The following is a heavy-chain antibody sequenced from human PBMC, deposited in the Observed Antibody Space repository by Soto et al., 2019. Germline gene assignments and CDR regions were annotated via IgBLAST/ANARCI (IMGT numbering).Heavy chain of an antibody. Sequence: SETLSLTCAVSGAPFTSNDWWTWVRQPPGRGLEWIGEIYRTGSTNYNPSLKSRVTISLDKSENQFSLKVTPLTAADTAVYYCASRDQGTSVDYWGQGTLVTVSS. CDR1: GAPFTSNDW. V-gene: IGHV4-4*02. CDR3: ASRDQGTSVDY. CDR2: IYRTGST. D-gene: IGHD1-7*01. J-gene: IGHJ4*02.